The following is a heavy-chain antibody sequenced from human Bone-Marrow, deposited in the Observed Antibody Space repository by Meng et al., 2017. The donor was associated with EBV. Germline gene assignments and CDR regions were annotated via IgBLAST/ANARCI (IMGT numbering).Heavy chain of an antibody. CDR3: ARDSTLDHFDL. CDR2: ISSTSRTV. V-gene: IGHV3-11*01. J-gene: IGHJ4*02. D-gene: IGHD1-1*01. CDR1: EFTLNDHY. Sequence: HVLLVEAGGGLVKPERYLRLSCVASEFTLNDHYMGWIRQAPGKGLEWVAHISSTSRTVDYADSVKGRFIISRDNARNSVYLQMNSLRDEDTAVYYCARDSTLDHFDLWGQGTVVTVSS.